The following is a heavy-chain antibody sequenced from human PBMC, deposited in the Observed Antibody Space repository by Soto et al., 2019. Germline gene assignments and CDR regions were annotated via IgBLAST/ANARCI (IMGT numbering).Heavy chain of an antibody. J-gene: IGHJ6*02. Sequence: QVQLVESGGGLVKPGGSLRLSCVASGFSISNDYMTWIRQAPGKGLEWVSHVSSSSIYTSYAHSVKGRFTISRDNAKNSLYLQMNSLTSDDTADYCCGRDSGSSKYGLDVWGQGTRVIVSS. CDR2: VSSSSIYT. D-gene: IGHD6-13*01. CDR1: GFSISNDY. CDR3: GRDSGSSKYGLDV. V-gene: IGHV3-11*05.